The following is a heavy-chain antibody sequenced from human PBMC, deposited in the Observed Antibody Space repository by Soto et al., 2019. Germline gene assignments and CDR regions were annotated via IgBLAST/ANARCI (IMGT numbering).Heavy chain of an antibody. V-gene: IGHV4-39*01. Sequence: QLQLQESGPGLVKPSETLSLTCTVSGGSISSNNYFWGWIRQPPGKGLEWIGSISYSGSTYYNPSLKSRVTISVDTSKTQFSLKLSSVTAADTAVDYCARHADLYYFDYWGQGTLVTVSS. CDR3: ARHADLYYFDY. CDR2: ISYSGST. CDR1: GGSISSNNYF. J-gene: IGHJ4*02.